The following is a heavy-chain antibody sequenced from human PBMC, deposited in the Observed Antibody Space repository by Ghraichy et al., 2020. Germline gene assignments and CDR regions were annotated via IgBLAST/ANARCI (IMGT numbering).Heavy chain of an antibody. Sequence: SETLSLTCTVSGGSIASTTYYWGWIRQPPGKGLEWIGTVYYGGTTNYNPSLKSRLTISIDTSNNHFSLRLSSVPAAATSVYYCARNGNDYVSSSSNYYYAVDVWGQGTTVTVSS. J-gene: IGHJ6*02. CDR1: GGSIASTTYY. D-gene: IGHD1-1*01. CDR2: VYYGGTT. CDR3: ARNGNDYVSSSSNYYYAVDV. V-gene: IGHV4-39*02.